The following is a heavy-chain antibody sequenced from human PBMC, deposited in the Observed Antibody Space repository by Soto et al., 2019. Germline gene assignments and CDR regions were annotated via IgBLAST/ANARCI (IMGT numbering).Heavy chain of an antibody. V-gene: IGHV1-69*06. CDR2: IIPIFGTA. D-gene: IGHD2-2*02. J-gene: IGHJ6*02. CDR3: ASGKYCSSTSCYTAPYYYGMDV. Sequence: ASVKVSCKASGGTFSSYAISWVRQAPGQGLEWMGGIIPIFGTANYAQKFQGRVTITADKSTSTAYMELSSLRSEDTAVYYCASGKYCSSTSCYTAPYYYGMDVWGQGTTVTVSS. CDR1: GGTFSSYA.